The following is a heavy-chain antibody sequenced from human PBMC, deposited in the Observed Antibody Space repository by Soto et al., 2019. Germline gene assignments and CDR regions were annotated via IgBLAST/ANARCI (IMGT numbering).Heavy chain of an antibody. V-gene: IGHV3-9*01. Sequence: EVQLVESGGGLVQPGRSLRLSCAASGFTFDDYAMHWVRQAPGEGLEWVSGISWNSGSIGYADSVKGRFTISRDNAKNSLYLQMNSLRAEDTALYYCAKVGCSGGSCYSVFNGMDVWGQGTTVTVSS. D-gene: IGHD2-15*01. CDR1: GFTFDDYA. J-gene: IGHJ6*02. CDR3: AKVGCSGGSCYSVFNGMDV. CDR2: ISWNSGSI.